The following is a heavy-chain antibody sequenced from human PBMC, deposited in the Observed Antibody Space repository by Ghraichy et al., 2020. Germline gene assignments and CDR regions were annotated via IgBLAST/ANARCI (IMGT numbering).Heavy chain of an antibody. D-gene: IGHD3-22*01. J-gene: IGHJ4*01. Sequence: GGSLRLSCAASGFTFSNYAMNWVRQAPGKGLEWVALISYGGGYKYHADSVKGRFTISRDNSKNTLYLQMNSLRAQDTAVYYCAKVVIRHSRVLGYFDYWSHGPLVTVSS. V-gene: IGHV3-30*18. CDR2: ISYGGGYK. CDR3: AKVVIRHSRVLGYFDY. CDR1: GFTFSNYA.